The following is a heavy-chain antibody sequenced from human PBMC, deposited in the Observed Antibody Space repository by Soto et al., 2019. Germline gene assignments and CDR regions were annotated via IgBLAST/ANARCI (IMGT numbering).Heavy chain of an antibody. CDR2: ISNNGGRT. J-gene: IGHJ4*02. V-gene: IGHV3-23*01. Sequence: PGGSLRLSCAASGFAFTTYAMTWIRQAPGKGLEWVSSISNNGGRTFYSDSVKGRFTVSRDNSKNIVFLQMNTLRADDAAVYYCAKDQGSSWYEIDYWGQGTLVTVSS. CDR1: GFAFTTYA. CDR3: AKDQGSSWYEIDY. D-gene: IGHD6-13*01.